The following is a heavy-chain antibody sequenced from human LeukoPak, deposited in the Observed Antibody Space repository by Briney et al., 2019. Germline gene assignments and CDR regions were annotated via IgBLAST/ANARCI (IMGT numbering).Heavy chain of an antibody. V-gene: IGHV4-59*01. CDR3: ATYGAVPARNPFHY. CDR2: IHYSGSA. D-gene: IGHD1-14*01. J-gene: IGHJ4*02. Sequence: SETLSLTCSVSGGSISTYYWTWIRQPPGKGLEWIVYIHYSGSANYNPSLKSRVTISLDTSKNQFSLQLTSVTAADTAMYYCATYGAVPARNPFHYWGQGTLVTVSS. CDR1: GGSISTYY.